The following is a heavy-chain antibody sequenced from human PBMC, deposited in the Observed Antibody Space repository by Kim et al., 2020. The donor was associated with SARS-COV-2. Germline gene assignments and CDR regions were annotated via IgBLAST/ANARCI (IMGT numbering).Heavy chain of an antibody. J-gene: IGHJ6*02. Sequence: SETLSLTCAVYGGSFSGYYWSWIRQPPGKGLEWIGEINHSGSTNYNPSLKSRVTISVDTSKNQFSLKLSSVTAADTAVYYCARLRVYYGSGSYYKGRYYYYGMDVWGQGTTVTVSS. CDR2: INHSGST. CDR3: ARLRVYYGSGSYYKGRYYYYGMDV. CDR1: GGSFSGYY. D-gene: IGHD3-10*01. V-gene: IGHV4-34*01.